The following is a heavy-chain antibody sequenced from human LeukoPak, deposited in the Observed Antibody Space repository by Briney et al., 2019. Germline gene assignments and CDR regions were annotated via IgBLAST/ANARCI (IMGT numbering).Heavy chain of an antibody. CDR2: VHRSGNT. J-gene: IGHJ6*02. V-gene: IGHV4-4*07. D-gene: IGHD3-9*01. Sequence: SETLSLTCSVSGGSISTYYWSWIRQPAGKGLEWIGRVHRSGNTNYNPSLPSRVTMSVDTSKNQISLRLRFVTAADTAVYYCARDDFEYSVPYGMDVWGQGTAVTVSS. CDR1: GGSISTYY. CDR3: ARDDFEYSVPYGMDV.